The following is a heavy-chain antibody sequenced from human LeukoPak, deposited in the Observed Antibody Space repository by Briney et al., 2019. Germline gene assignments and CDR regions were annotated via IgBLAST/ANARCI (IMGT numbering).Heavy chain of an antibody. CDR2: IYYSGST. Sequence: SETLSLTCTVSGGSISSGGYYWSWIRQHPGKGLEWIGYIYYSGSTYYNPSPKSRVTISVDTSKNQFSLKLSSVTAADTAVYYCASGGFWSGYADYWGQRTLVTVSS. D-gene: IGHD3-3*01. CDR3: ASGGFWSGYADY. CDR1: GGSISSGGYY. J-gene: IGHJ4*02. V-gene: IGHV4-31*03.